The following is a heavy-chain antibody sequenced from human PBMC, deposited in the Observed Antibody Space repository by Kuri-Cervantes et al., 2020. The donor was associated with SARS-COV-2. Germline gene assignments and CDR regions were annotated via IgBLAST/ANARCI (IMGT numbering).Heavy chain of an antibody. Sequence: ASVKVSCKASGYSFTSYYINWVRQAPGQGLEWMGWINVNNRATSYAQKFQGRVTMTRDTSVLTAYMELSSLRSDDTAVYCCALRTLPWYYYYMDVWGKGTTVTVSS. V-gene: IGHV1-2*02. CDR2: INVNNRAT. J-gene: IGHJ6*03. CDR1: GYSFTSYY. D-gene: IGHD3/OR15-3a*01. CDR3: ALRTLPWYYYYMDV.